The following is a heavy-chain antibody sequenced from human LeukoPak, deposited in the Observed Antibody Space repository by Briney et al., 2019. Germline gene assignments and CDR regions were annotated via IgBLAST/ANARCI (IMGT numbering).Heavy chain of an antibody. J-gene: IGHJ4*02. CDR2: ISYDGGNK. D-gene: IGHD3-10*01. CDR3: AKVFEVRGARRPKDY. CDR1: GCTFSDYG. Sequence: GGSLRLSCAASGCTFSDYGMHWVRQAPGKGLEWVALISYDGGNKFYADSVRDRFTISRDNSKNTLFLQMNSLRIEDTAVYYCAKVFEVRGARRPKDYWGQGTLVIVSS. V-gene: IGHV3-30*18.